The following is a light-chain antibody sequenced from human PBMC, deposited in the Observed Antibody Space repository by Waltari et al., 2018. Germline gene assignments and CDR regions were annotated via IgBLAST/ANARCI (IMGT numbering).Light chain of an antibody. J-gene: IGLJ2*01. Sequence: SSDLTPDPAVSVALGPTVRITCQGDILRTYYGNWCRQKPGQPPELVIYGKNNRPSGIPDRFSASSSGNTASLIITGAQAEDEADYYCSSRELSGHVVFGGGTRLTVL. V-gene: IGLV3-19*01. CDR3: SSRELSGHVV. CDR1: ILRTYY. CDR2: GKN.